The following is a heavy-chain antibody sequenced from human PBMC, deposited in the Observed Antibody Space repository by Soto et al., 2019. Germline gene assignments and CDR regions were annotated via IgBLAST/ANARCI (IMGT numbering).Heavy chain of an antibody. D-gene: IGHD3-10*01. V-gene: IGHV1-69*13. Sequence: SVKVSCKASGGTFSSYAIICVRQAPGQGLEWMGGIIPIFGTANYAQKFQGRVTITADESTSTAYMELSSLRSEDTAVYYCARDHRYGSGSSYYFDYWGQGTLVTVSS. J-gene: IGHJ4*02. CDR2: IIPIFGTA. CDR1: GGTFSSYA. CDR3: ARDHRYGSGSSYYFDY.